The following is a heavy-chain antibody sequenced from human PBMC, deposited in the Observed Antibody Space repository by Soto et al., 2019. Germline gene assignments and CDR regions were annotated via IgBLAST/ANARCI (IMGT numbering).Heavy chain of an antibody. CDR1: GGSFSGYY. CDR3: ARDYYYYGMDV. CDR2: INHSGST. J-gene: IGHJ6*02. V-gene: IGHV4-34*01. Sequence: SETLSLTCAVYGGSFSGYYWTWIRQPPGTGLEWIGEINHSGSTNYNPSLKSRVTISVDTSKNQFSLKLTSVTAADTAVYYCARDYYYYGMDVWGQGTTVTVSS.